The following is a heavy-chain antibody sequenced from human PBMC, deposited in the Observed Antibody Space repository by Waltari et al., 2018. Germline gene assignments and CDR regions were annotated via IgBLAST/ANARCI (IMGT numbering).Heavy chain of an antibody. CDR3: ARDTLGVVPAARSWFDP. D-gene: IGHD2-2*01. CDR1: GGSISSYY. V-gene: IGHV4-4*07. CDR2: IYTSGST. Sequence: QVQLQEPGPGLVKPSETLSLTCTVSGGSISSYYWSWIRQPAGKGLEWIGRIYTSGSTNYNPSLKSRVTMSVDTSKNQFSLKLSSVTAADTAVYYCARDTLGVVPAARSWFDPWGQGTLVTVSS. J-gene: IGHJ5*02.